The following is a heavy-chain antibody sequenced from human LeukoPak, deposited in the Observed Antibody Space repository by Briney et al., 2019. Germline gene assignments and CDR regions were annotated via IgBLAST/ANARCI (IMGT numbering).Heavy chain of an antibody. V-gene: IGHV4-59*01. J-gene: IGHJ4*02. Sequence: KPSETLSLTCTVSGGSISGYYWSWIRRPPGKGLECIGHIYYSGSADYNASLKSRATMFVDTSKNEFSLTLRSVTAADTAVYYCARVGDSSGYSVLDSWGQGTLVTVSS. CDR2: IYYSGSA. CDR3: ARVGDSSGYSVLDS. D-gene: IGHD3-22*01. CDR1: GGSISGYY.